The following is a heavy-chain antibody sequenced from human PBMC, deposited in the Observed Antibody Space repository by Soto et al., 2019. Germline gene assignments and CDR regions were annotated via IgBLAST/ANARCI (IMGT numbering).Heavy chain of an antibody. CDR2: ISAYNVNT. V-gene: IGHV1-18*01. D-gene: IGHD5-18*01. CDR3: ARGEEVGYSYGYNPTFDS. J-gene: IGHJ4*02. Sequence: QVQLVQSGAEVKKPGASVKVSCKASGYTFTSYGISWVRQAPGQGLEWMGWISAYNVNTNYAQKLQGRVTMTTDTSTSTAYMELRSLRSDDTAVYYCARGEEVGYSYGYNPTFDSWGQGTLVTVSS. CDR1: GYTFTSYG.